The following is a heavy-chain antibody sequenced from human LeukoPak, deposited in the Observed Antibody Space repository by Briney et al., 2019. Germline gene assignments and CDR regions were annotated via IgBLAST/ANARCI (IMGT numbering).Heavy chain of an antibody. CDR2: INHSGST. CDR3: ARVGRFYYYYYGMDV. Sequence: PSETLSLTCAVYGGSFSGYYWSWIRQPPGKGLEWIGEINHSGSTNYNPSLKSRVTISVDTSKNQFSLKLSSVTAADTAVYYCARVGRFYYYYYGMDVWGQGTTVTVSS. CDR1: GGSFSGYY. D-gene: IGHD3-3*01. J-gene: IGHJ6*02. V-gene: IGHV4-34*01.